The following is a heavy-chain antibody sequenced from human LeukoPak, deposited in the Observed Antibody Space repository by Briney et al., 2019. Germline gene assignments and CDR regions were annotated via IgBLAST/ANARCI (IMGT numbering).Heavy chain of an antibody. D-gene: IGHD2-21*01. V-gene: IGHV3-23*01. CDR3: AKTVVVITLRFDS. Sequence: QPGGSLRLSCAASGFIFNNYVMSWVRQAPGKGLEWVSAISGDGARTYYADSVKGRFTISRDNSKNTLDLQMNSLRAEDMAIYYCAKTVVVITLRFDSWGQGSLVTVSS. CDR1: GFIFNNYV. CDR2: ISGDGART. J-gene: IGHJ4*02.